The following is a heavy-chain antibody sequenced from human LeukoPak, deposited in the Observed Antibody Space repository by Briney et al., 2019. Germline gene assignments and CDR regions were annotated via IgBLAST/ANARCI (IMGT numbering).Heavy chain of an antibody. Sequence: GGSLRLSCAASGFTFSSYWMSWVRRAPGKGLEWVSSISSSGGSTYYADSVKGRFTISRDNSKNTLYLQVNSLRAEDTAVYYCAKAAVYHDSCPDSWGQGTLVTVSS. CDR2: ISSSGGST. V-gene: IGHV3-23*01. D-gene: IGHD5/OR15-5a*01. CDR1: GFTFSSYW. J-gene: IGHJ4*02. CDR3: AKAAVYHDSCPDS.